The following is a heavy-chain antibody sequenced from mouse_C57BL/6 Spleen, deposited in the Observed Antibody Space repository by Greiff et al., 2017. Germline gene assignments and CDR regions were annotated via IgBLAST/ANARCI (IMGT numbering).Heavy chain of an antibody. CDR2: IWRGGST. V-gene: IGHV2-5*01. CDR1: GFSLTSYG. CDR3: ATIYYDYDRTFDY. D-gene: IGHD2-4*01. J-gene: IGHJ2*01. Sequence: VQLQESGPGLVQPSQSLSITCTVSGFSLTSYGVHWVRQSPGKGLEWLGVIWRGGSTDYNAAFMSRLSITKDNSKSQVFFKMNSLQADDTAIYYCATIYYDYDRTFDYWGQGTTLTVSS.